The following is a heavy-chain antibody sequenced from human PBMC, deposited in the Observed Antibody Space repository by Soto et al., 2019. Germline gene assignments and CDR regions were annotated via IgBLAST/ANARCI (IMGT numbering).Heavy chain of an antibody. CDR3: ARSYSYDGSGFYQFDS. D-gene: IGHD3-22*01. CDR1: GRSFDVYS. J-gene: IGHJ4*02. Sequence: TLSLTFAYYGRSFDVYSLGWIFEPPGKGLEWIGEINHSGSTNYNPSLKSRVTISVDTSKNQFSLKLSSVTAADTAVYYCARSYSYDGSGFYQFDSWGQGTLVTVS. CDR2: INHSGST. V-gene: IGHV4-34*01.